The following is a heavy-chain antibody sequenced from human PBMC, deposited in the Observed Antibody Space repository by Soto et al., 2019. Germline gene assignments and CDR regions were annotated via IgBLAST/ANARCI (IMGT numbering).Heavy chain of an antibody. J-gene: IGHJ6*02. V-gene: IGHV4-4*02. CDR2: IYHNERT. Sequence: QVQLQESGPGLVKPSGTLSLTCAVSGVSISSSQWWSWVRQPPGKGLEWIGEIYHNERTNYNPSLKRRPTRSLDRSKNQVSLKLSSVTAADTATYYGGRTKDYFYGVDVWGQGTRVTVSS. CDR1: GVSISSSQW. CDR3: GRTKDYFYGVDV.